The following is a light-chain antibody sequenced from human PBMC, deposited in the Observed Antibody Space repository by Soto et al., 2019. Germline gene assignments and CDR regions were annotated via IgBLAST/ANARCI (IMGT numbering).Light chain of an antibody. CDR1: QDINNY. V-gene: IGKV1-17*03. Sequence: DIQMTQSPSAMSASVGDRVTITCRASQDINNYLVWFQQKPGTVPKRLIYAASSLQSGVPSRFSGSRSGTEFTLKIRRLQPEDFATYYCLQHNSYPLTFGGGTKVEIK. CDR3: LQHNSYPLT. J-gene: IGKJ4*01. CDR2: AAS.